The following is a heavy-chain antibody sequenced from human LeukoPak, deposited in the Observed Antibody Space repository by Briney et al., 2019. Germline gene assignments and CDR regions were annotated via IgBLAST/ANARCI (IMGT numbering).Heavy chain of an antibody. CDR2: IYYSGST. D-gene: IGHD3-22*01. J-gene: IGHJ6*03. Sequence: SETLSLTCTVSGGSISSYYWSWIRQPPGKGLEWIGYIYYSGSTNYNPSLKSRVTISVDTSKNQFSLKLSSVTAADTAVYYCARGDYYDSSGYASNYYYMDVWGKGTTVTISS. CDR3: ARGDYYDSSGYASNYYYMDV. CDR1: GGSISSYY. V-gene: IGHV4-59*01.